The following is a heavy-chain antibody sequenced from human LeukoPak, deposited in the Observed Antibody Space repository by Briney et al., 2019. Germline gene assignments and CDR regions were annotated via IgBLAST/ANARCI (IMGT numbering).Heavy chain of an antibody. CDR2: IRYDGSNK. J-gene: IGHJ5*02. Sequence: GGSLRLSCAASGFTFSSYGMHWVRQAPGKGLEWVAFIRYDGSNKYYADSVKGRFTISRDNSKNTLYLQMNSLRAEETALYYCARVPGRWFDPWGQGTLVTVSS. CDR3: ARVPGRWFDP. CDR1: GFTFSSYG. V-gene: IGHV3-30*02.